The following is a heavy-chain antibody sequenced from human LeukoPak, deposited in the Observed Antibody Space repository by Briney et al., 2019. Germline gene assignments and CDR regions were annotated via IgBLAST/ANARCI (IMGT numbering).Heavy chain of an antibody. CDR1: GYTFTRSY. J-gene: IGHJ6*02. CDR3: ASDLDQCELIGGLYYDGMDV. CDR2: VNPSGVST. V-gene: IGHV1-46*01. Sequence: ASVKVSCKASGYTFTRSYMHWVRQAPGQGLEWRWVVNPSGVSTSYVQKFPGRVTMTRDTSTSAVYMELSSLRSEDTAVYYCASDLDQCELIGGLYYDGMDVWGQGTMVTVSS. D-gene: IGHD1-26*01.